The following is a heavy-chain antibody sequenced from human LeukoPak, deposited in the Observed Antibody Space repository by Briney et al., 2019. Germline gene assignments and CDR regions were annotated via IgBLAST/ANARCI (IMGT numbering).Heavy chain of an antibody. Sequence: SVKVSRKASGGTFSSYAISWVRQAPGQGLEWMGGIIPIFGTANYAQKFQGRVTITTDESTSTAYMELSSLRSEDTAVYYCARVNRGYCSGGSCYLLPFDIWGQGTMVTVSS. CDR3: ARVNRGYCSGGSCYLLPFDI. CDR2: IIPIFGTA. V-gene: IGHV1-69*05. D-gene: IGHD2-15*01. J-gene: IGHJ3*02. CDR1: GGTFSSYA.